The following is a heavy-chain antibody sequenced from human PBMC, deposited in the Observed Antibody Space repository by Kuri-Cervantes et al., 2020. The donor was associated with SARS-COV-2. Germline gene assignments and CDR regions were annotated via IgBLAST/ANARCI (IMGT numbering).Heavy chain of an antibody. CDR3: AREDFVTIFGVS. CDR1: ETTFPNYD. J-gene: IGHJ5*02. CDR2: INPSGGST. Sequence: ASVKVSCKAPETTFPNYDINWVRQATGQGLEWMGIINPSGGSTSYAQKFQGRVTMTRDTSTSTVYMELSSLRSEDTAVYYCAREDFVTIFGVSWGQGTLVTVSS. V-gene: IGHV1-46*01. D-gene: IGHD3-3*01.